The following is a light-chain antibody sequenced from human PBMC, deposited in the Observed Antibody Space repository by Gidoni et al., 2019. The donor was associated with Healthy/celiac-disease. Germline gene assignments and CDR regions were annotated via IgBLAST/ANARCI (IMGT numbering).Light chain of an antibody. V-gene: IGKV3-11*01. CDR2: DAS. Sequence: EIVLTQSPATLSLSPGERATLSCRASQSVSSYLAWYQQKPGQAPRLLIYDASNRATGIPARFSCSGSGTDFTLTISSLEPEDFAVYYCQQRSNWLGTFXQXTKVXIK. CDR1: QSVSSY. J-gene: IGKJ1*01. CDR3: QQRSNWLGT.